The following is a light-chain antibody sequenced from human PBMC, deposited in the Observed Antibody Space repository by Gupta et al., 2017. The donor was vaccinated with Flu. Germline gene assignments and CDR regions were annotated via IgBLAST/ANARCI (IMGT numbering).Light chain of an antibody. CDR3: LQYYDWPPAYT. Sequence: RSVVPAERVTLSCRASETIDTNLAWYQQKGGQVPRLLLYGASSRATDIPPRFSGSGSGTDFTLTISSLQSEDFATYYCLQYYDWPPAYTFGQGTKLQIK. CDR1: ETIDTN. CDR2: GAS. V-gene: IGKV3-15*01. J-gene: IGKJ2*01.